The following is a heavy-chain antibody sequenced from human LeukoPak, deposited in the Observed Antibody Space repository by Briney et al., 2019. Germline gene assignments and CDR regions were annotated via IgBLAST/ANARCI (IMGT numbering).Heavy chain of an antibody. CDR3: ARDMQQPRGFFDY. Sequence: GGSLRLSCAASGFTVSSNYMSWVRQAPGKGLEWVSVIYSGGSTYYADSVKGRFTISRDNSKNTLYLQMNSLRAEDTAVYYCARDMQQPRGFFDYWGQGTLVTVSS. CDR2: IYSGGST. V-gene: IGHV3-53*05. D-gene: IGHD6-13*01. J-gene: IGHJ4*02. CDR1: GFTVSSNY.